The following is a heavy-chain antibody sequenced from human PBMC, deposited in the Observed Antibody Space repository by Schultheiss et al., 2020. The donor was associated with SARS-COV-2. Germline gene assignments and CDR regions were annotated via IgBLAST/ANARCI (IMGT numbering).Heavy chain of an antibody. Sequence: GGSLRLSCAASGFTVSSNEMSWIRQAPGKGLEWVSSISGSGGSTYYADSVKGRFTISRDNSKNTLYLQMNSLRAEDTAVYYCAKARELVAPYNDYWGQGTLVTVSS. D-gene: IGHD6-6*01. CDR1: GFTVSSNE. CDR2: ISGSGGST. V-gene: IGHV3-23*01. J-gene: IGHJ4*02. CDR3: AKARELVAPYNDY.